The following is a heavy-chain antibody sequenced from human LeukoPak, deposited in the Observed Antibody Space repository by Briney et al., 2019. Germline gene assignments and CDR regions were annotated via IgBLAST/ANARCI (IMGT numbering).Heavy chain of an antibody. D-gene: IGHD6-6*01. CDR2: MNPNSGNT. V-gene: IGHV1-8*01. J-gene: IGHJ4*02. CDR3: ARVLSSIPSRPFDY. CDR1: GYTFTSYD. Sequence: GASVKVSCKASGYTFTSYDINWVRQAPGQGLEGMGWMNPNSGNTGYAQKFQGRVTMTRNTSISTAYMELSSLRSEDTAVYYCARVLSSIPSRPFDYWGQGTLVTVSS.